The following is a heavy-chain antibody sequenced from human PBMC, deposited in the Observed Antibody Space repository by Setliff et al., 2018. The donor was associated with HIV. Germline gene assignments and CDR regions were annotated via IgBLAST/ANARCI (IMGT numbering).Heavy chain of an antibody. CDR3: ARRLNYYGSGNYPGAFDI. V-gene: IGHV4-4*09. CDR2: IYTSGST. CDR1: GGSISSYY. D-gene: IGHD3-10*01. J-gene: IGHJ3*02. Sequence: SETLSLTCTVSGGSISSYYWSWIRQPPGKGLEWIGYIYTSGSTNHNPSLKSRATMSVDTSKNQFSLKLSSVTAADTAVYYCARRLNYYGSGNYPGAFDIWGQGTMVTVSS.